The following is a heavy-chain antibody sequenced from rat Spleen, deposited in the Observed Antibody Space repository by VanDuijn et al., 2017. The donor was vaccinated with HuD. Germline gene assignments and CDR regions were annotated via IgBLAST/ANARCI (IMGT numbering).Heavy chain of an antibody. D-gene: IGHD1-2*01. J-gene: IGHJ2*01. CDR3: TRALYNSYCFDY. CDR1: GFSLTSNS. CDR2: MNYNGDT. V-gene: IGHV2S30*01. Sequence: QVQLKESGPGLVQPSQTLSLTCTVSGFSLTSNSVHWVRHPPGKSLEWMGRMNYNGDTYYNSALKSRLSISRDTSKSQVFLKMNSLQTEDTAIYYCTRALYNSYCFDYWGQGVMVTVSS.